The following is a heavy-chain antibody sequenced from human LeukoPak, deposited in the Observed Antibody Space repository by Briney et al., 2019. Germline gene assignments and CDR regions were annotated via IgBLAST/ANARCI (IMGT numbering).Heavy chain of an antibody. J-gene: IGHJ6*02. CDR1: GFPFSSYW. CDR2: INHNGNVN. CDR3: ARGGGLDV. Sequence: PGGSLRLSCVASGFPFSSYWMNWARQVPGKGLEWVASINHNGNVNYYVDSVKGRFTISRDNAKNSLYLQMSNLRAEDTAVYFCARGGGLDVWGQGATVTVSS. D-gene: IGHD3-16*01. V-gene: IGHV3-7*03.